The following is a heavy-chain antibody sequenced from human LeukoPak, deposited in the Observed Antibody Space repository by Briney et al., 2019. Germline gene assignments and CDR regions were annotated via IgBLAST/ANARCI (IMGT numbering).Heavy chain of an antibody. V-gene: IGHV3-23*01. D-gene: IGHD6-19*01. CDR3: AKDGRHSSGWYNC. Sequence: PGGSLRLSCAASGFTFSSYAMSWVRQAPGKGLEWVSAISGSGGSTYYADSVKGRFTISRDNSKNTLYLQMNSLRAEDTTVYYCAKDGRHSSGWYNCWGQGTLVTVSS. CDR2: ISGSGGST. J-gene: IGHJ4*02. CDR1: GFTFSSYA.